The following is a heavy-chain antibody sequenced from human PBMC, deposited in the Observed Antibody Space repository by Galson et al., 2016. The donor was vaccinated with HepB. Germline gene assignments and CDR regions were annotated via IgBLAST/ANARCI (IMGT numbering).Heavy chain of an antibody. Sequence: SVKVSCKASGYTLTAFAMHWVRQAPGQGLEWMGWINAGNGNTKYSQKFQGRVTITRDTSASTAYMQLRSLRSEDTAVYYCARAPMYTSSWNWAYFYGMDVWGQGTTVTVYS. V-gene: IGHV1-3*01. CDR2: INAGNGNT. CDR3: ARAPMYTSSWNWAYFYGMDV. J-gene: IGHJ6*02. CDR1: GYTLTAFA. D-gene: IGHD6-13*01.